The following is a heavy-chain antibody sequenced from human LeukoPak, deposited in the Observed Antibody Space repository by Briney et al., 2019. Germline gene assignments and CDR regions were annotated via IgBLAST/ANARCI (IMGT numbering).Heavy chain of an antibody. D-gene: IGHD1-26*01. CDR1: GFTFSSYW. V-gene: IGHV3-74*01. J-gene: IGHJ4*02. CDR2: INTDGRTT. CDR3: ARIISGATGGDY. Sequence: PGGSLRLSCAASGFTFSSYWMHWVRQAPGKGLVWVSRINTDGRTTNYADSVKGRFTISRDNAKNTLSLQMDSLRAEDTAVYYCARIISGATGGDYWGQGALVTVSS.